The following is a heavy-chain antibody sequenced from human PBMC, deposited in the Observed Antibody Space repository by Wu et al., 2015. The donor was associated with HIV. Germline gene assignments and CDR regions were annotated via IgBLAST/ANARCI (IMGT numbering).Heavy chain of an antibody. D-gene: IGHD2-15*01. CDR1: GYTFTGYY. CDR3: ARDLLGDVVVAALYYFDY. V-gene: IGHV1-2*02. Sequence: QVQLVQSGAEVKKPGASVKVSCKASGYTFTGYYMHWVRQAPGQGLEWMGWINPNSGGTNYAQKFQGRVTMTRDTSISTAYMELSRLRSDDTAVYYCARDLLGDVVVAALYYFDYWGQGTLVTVSS. CDR2: INPNSGGT. J-gene: IGHJ4*02.